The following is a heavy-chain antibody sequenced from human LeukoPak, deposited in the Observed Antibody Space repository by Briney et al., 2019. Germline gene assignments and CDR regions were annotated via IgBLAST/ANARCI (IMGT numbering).Heavy chain of an antibody. Sequence: GGSLRLSCAASGVTFSSYAMGWVRQAPGKGLEWVSAISGSGGSIYYADSVKGRFTISRDNSKNTVFLQMDSQRAEDTAIYYCANLYRSGWYFDYWGQGTLVTVSS. D-gene: IGHD6-19*01. V-gene: IGHV3-23*01. CDR1: GVTFSSYA. J-gene: IGHJ4*02. CDR2: ISGSGGSI. CDR3: ANLYRSGWYFDY.